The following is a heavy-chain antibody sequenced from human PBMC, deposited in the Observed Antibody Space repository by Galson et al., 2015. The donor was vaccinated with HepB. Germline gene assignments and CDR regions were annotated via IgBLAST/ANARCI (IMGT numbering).Heavy chain of an antibody. V-gene: IGHV1-18*01. CDR3: ARIRADFFHYYYYMDV. J-gene: IGHJ6*03. Sequence: SVKVSCKASGYTFTSYGISWVRQAPGQGLEWMGWISAYNGNTNYAQKLQGRVTMTTDTSTSTAYMELRSLRSDDTAVYYCARIRADFFHYYYYMDVWGKGTTVTVSS. D-gene: IGHD2/OR15-2a*01. CDR1: GYTFTSYG. CDR2: ISAYNGNT.